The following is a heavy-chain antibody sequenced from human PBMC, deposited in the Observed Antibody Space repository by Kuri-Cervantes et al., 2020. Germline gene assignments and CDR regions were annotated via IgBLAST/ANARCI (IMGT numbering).Heavy chain of an antibody. CDR2: ISYDGSNK. Sequence: SCKASGYTFTNYDINWVRQAPGKGLEWVAVISYDGSNKYYADSVKGRFTISRDNSKNTLYLQMNSLRAEDTAVYYCARDRTSSIAARPRLGYGMDVWGQGTTVTVSS. D-gene: IGHD6-6*01. CDR3: ARDRTSSIAARPRLGYGMDV. J-gene: IGHJ6*02. V-gene: IGHV3-30-3*01. CDR1: GYTFTNYD.